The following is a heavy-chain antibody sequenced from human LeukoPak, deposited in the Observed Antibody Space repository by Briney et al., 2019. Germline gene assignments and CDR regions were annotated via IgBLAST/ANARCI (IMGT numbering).Heavy chain of an antibody. CDR3: ARGPRGGGGFDI. CDR2: INPNSGGT. Sequence: ASVKVSCKASGYTFTCYYMHWVRQAPGQGLEWMGWINPNSGGTNYAQKFQGRVTMTRDTSISTAYMELRRLRSDDTAVYYCARGPRGGGGFDIWGQGTMVTVSS. V-gene: IGHV1-2*02. CDR1: GYTFTCYY. D-gene: IGHD3-16*01. J-gene: IGHJ3*02.